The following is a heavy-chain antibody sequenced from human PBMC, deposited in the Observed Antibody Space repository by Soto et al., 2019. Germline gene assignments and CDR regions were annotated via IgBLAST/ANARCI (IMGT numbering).Heavy chain of an antibody. CDR1: GGSFSGYY. V-gene: IGHV4-34*01. CDR3: ARGRPYLGYCSGGSCSSHYMDV. Sequence: SETLSLTCAVYGGSFSGYYWSWIRQPPGKGLEWIGEINHSGSTNYNPSLKSRVTISVNTSKNQFSLKLSSVTAADTAVYYCARGRPYLGYCSGGSCSSHYMDVWGKGTTVTVSS. CDR2: INHSGST. J-gene: IGHJ6*03. D-gene: IGHD2-15*01.